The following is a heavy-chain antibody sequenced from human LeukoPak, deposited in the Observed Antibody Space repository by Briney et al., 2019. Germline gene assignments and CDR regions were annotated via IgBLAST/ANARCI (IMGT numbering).Heavy chain of an antibody. D-gene: IGHD6-13*01. CDR3: ARGYSSSWPRMDV. CDR1: GGSISSYY. CDR2: IYYSGST. V-gene: IGHV4-59*01. J-gene: IGHJ6*04. Sequence: SETLSLTCTVSGGSISSYYWSWLRQPPGKGLEWIGYIYYSGSTNYNPSLKSRVTISVDTSKNQFSLKLSSVTAADTAVYYCARGYSSSWPRMDVWGKGTTVTISS.